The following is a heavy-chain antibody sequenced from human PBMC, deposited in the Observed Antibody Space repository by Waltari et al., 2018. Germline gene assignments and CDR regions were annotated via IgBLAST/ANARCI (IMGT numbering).Heavy chain of an antibody. CDR2: FDPEDGET. J-gene: IGHJ6*02. V-gene: IGHV1-24*01. CDR1: GYTLTELS. CDR3: ARDAVVAATHRSYYYGMDV. D-gene: IGHD2-15*01. Sequence: QVQLVQSGAEVKKPGASVKVSCKVSGYTLTELSMHWVRQAPGKGLEWMGGFDPEDGETIYAQKFQGRVTMTEDTSTDTAYMELSSLRSEDTAVYYCARDAVVAATHRSYYYGMDVWGQGTTVTVSS.